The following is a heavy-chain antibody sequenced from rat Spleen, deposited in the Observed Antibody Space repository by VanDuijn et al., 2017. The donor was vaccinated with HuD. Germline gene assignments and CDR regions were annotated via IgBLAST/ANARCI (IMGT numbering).Heavy chain of an antibody. V-gene: IGHV5-22*01. CDR1: GFTFSDYY. CDR2: ISYEGSGT. D-gene: IGHD1-11*01. J-gene: IGHJ2*01. Sequence: EVQLVESGGGLVQPGGSLKLSCAASGFTFSDYYMAWVRQAPKKGLEWVASISYEGSGTYYGDSVKGRFTISRDNAKSTLYLQMNSLTSEDTATYYCARHGYGGYSGSFAYWGQGVMVTVSS. CDR3: ARHGYGGYSGSFAY.